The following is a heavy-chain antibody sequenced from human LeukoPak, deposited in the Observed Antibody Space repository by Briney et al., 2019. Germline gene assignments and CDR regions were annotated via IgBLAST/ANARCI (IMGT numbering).Heavy chain of an antibody. J-gene: IGHJ2*01. CDR1: GFTFSSYS. CDR2: ISSSSTYI. CDR3: ARSSAGGAFWYFDL. Sequence: GGSLRLSCVASGFTFSSYSINWVRQAPGKGLEWVSSISSSSTYIYYADSVKGRFTISRDNAKNSLYLQMNSLRAEDTAVYYCARSSAGGAFWYFDLWGRGTLVTVSS. D-gene: IGHD3-10*01. V-gene: IGHV3-21*06.